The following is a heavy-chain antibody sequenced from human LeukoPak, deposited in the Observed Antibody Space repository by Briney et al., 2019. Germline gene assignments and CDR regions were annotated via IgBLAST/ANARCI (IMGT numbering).Heavy chain of an antibody. V-gene: IGHV3-30-3*01. CDR2: ISYDGSNK. CDR3: AKDQPDILTGYSITPGYFDY. CDR1: GFTFSSYA. Sequence: GGSLRLSCAASGFTFSSYAMHWVRQPPGKGLEWVAVISYDGSNKYYTDSVKGRFTISRDNSKNTLYLQMNSLRAEDTAVYYCAKDQPDILTGYSITPGYFDYWGQGTLVTVSS. J-gene: IGHJ4*02. D-gene: IGHD3-9*01.